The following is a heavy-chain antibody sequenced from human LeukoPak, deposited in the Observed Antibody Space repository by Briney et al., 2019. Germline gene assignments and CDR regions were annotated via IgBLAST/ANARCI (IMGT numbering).Heavy chain of an antibody. CDR1: GFTSSSYW. V-gene: IGHV3-7*01. CDR3: ARVPPQWLPNRDAFDI. D-gene: IGHD6-19*01. J-gene: IGHJ3*02. CDR2: IKQDGSEK. Sequence: PGGSLRLSCAASGFTSSSYWMSWVRQAPGKGLEWVANIKQDGSEKYYVDSVKGRFTISRDNAKNSLNLQMNSLRAEDTAVYYCARVPPQWLPNRDAFDIWGQGTMVTVSS.